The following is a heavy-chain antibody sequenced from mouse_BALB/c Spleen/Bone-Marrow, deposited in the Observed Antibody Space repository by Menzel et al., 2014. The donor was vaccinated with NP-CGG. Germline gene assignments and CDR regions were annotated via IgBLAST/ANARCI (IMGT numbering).Heavy chain of an antibody. Sequence: VQLQQSGPGLVAPSQSLSITCTVSGFSLTSYGVHWVRQPPGKVLEWLGVIWAGGSTNYNSALMSRLSISKDNSKSQVFLKMNSLQTNDTAMYYCARGSYYEGAMDYWGQGTSVTVSS. CDR2: IWAGGST. J-gene: IGHJ4*01. D-gene: IGHD1-1*01. CDR3: ARGSYYEGAMDY. V-gene: IGHV2-9*02. CDR1: GFSLTSYG.